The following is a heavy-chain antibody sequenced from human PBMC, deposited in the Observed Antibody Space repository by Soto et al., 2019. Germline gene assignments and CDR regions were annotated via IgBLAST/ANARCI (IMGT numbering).Heavy chain of an antibody. D-gene: IGHD6-13*01. J-gene: IGHJ6*02. V-gene: IGHV3-30-3*01. CDR2: ISYDGSNK. CDR3: ARVIREADGSSWYRYYYYGMDV. Sequence: GGSLRISCAASGFTFISYAMHWVRQAPGKGLEWVAVISYDGSNKYYADSVKGRFTISRDNSKNTLYLQMNSLRAEDTAVYYCARVIREADGSSWYRYYYYGMDVWGQGTTVTVSS. CDR1: GFTFISYA.